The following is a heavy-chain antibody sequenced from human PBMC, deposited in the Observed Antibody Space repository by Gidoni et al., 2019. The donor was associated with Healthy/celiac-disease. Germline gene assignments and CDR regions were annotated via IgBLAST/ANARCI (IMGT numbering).Heavy chain of an antibody. Sequence: EVQLVESGGGLVQPGGSLRLSCAASGFTFSSYELNWVRQAPGKGLEWVSYISSSGSTIYYADSVKGRFTISGDNARNSLYLQMNSLRAEDTAVYYCAGETTVVTRGVDYWGQGTLVTVSS. D-gene: IGHD4-17*01. J-gene: IGHJ4*02. CDR1: GFTFSSYE. CDR3: AGETTVVTRGVDY. CDR2: ISSSGSTI. V-gene: IGHV3-48*03.